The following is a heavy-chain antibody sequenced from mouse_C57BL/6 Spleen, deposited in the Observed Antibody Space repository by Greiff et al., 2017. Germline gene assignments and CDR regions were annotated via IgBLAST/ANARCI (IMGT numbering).Heavy chain of an antibody. CDR1: GYTFTDYY. J-gene: IGHJ4*01. D-gene: IGHD4-1*01. V-gene: IGHV1-19*01. CDR2: ITPYNGGT. Sequence: VQLQQSGPVLVKPGASVKMSCKASGYTFTDYYMNWVKQSHGKSLEWIGVITPYNGGTSYNQKFKGKATLPVDKSSSTAYLALTSLTAAYAAVYYCARRGATGTIYAMDYWGQGASVTVSS. CDR3: ARRGATGTIYAMDY.